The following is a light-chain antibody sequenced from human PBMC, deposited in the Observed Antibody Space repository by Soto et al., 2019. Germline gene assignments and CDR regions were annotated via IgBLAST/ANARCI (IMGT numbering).Light chain of an antibody. V-gene: IGKV3-11*01. CDR3: QQSTNWPPAFT. J-gene: IGKJ4*01. CDR2: DAS. CDR1: QSVSSY. Sequence: EIVLTQSPATLSLSPGERATLSCRASQSVSSYLAWYQQKPGQAPRLLIYDASNRATGIPARFSGSGSGTDFTLTISSLEPEDFAVYYCQQSTNWPPAFTFGGGTKVEIK.